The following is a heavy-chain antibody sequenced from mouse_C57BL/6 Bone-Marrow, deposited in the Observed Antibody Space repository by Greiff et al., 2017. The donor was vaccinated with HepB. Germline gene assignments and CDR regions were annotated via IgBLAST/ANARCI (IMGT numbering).Heavy chain of an antibody. J-gene: IGHJ1*03. Sequence: EVQLVESGGGLVKPGGSLKLSCAASGFTFSDYGMHWVRQDPEKGLEWVAYISSGSSTIYYADKVKGRFTISRDTANNTVFLQMSSLRSEDTAMYYCARGVYYGSDWFFDVWGTGTTVTVSS. CDR2: ISSGSSTI. CDR3: ARGVYYGSDWFFDV. CDR1: GFTFSDYG. V-gene: IGHV5-17*01. D-gene: IGHD1-1*01.